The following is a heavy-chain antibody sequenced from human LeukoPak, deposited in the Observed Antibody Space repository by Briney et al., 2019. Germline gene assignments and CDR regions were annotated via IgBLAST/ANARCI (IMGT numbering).Heavy chain of an antibody. J-gene: IGHJ3*02. CDR2: MNPNSGNT. CDR3: ARVGPFWSGYSDDAFDI. CDR1: GYTFTSYD. V-gene: IGHV1-8*03. Sequence: ASVKVSCKASGYTFTSYDINWLRQATGQGLEWMGWMNPNSGNTGYAQKFQGRVTITRNTSISTAYMELSSLRSEDTAVYYCARVGPFWSGYSDDAFDIWGQGTMVTVSS. D-gene: IGHD3-3*01.